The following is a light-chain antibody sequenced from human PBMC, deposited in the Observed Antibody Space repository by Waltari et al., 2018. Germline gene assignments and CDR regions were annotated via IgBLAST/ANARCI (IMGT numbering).Light chain of an antibody. J-gene: IGLJ2*01. CDR1: KLGATD. V-gene: IGLV3-1*01. Sequence: SYELTQPTPVSVAPGQTASITRSGAKLGATDACWYHQKPGQSPVLVIHQNTKRPSGIPERFSGSNSGNTATLTISGTQTIDEADYHCQAWDSTYARVFGGGTKLTVL. CDR3: QAWDSTYARV. CDR2: QNT.